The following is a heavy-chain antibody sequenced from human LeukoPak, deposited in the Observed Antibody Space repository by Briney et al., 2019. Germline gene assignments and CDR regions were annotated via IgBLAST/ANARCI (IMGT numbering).Heavy chain of an antibody. V-gene: IGHV3-7*03. CDR1: GFIFSNCW. Sequence: PGGSLRLSCETSGFIFSNCWMTWVRQAPGKGLEWVANIKTDGSEKYYADSVKGRFTISRDNSKNTLYLQMNSLRAEDTAVYYCAKGSGYYGSGMLTDYWGQGTLVTVSS. CDR2: IKTDGSEK. CDR3: AKGSGYYGSGMLTDY. D-gene: IGHD3-10*01. J-gene: IGHJ4*02.